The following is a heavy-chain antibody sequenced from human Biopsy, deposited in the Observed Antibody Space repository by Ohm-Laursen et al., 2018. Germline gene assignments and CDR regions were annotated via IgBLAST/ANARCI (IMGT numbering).Heavy chain of an antibody. CDR1: GGSLSSYS. CDR3: ARGSGYFKLDV. CDR2: IYTSGIT. V-gene: IGHV4-4*07. D-gene: IGHD5-12*01. Sequence: SETLSLTCTVSGGSLSSYSWSWIRQPAGKGLEWIGQIYTSGITNYNPSLKRRATLSADSSNSQFSLRLTSVTAADTAIYYCARGSGYFKLDVWGQGTTVTVSS. J-gene: IGHJ6*02.